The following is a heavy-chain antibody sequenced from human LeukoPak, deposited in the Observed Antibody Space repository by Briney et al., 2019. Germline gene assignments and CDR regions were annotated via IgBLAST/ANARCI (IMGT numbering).Heavy chain of an antibody. CDR3: ARDTDYDFWSGYYGSEGAFDI. D-gene: IGHD3-3*01. CDR2: IYYSGST. V-gene: IGHV4-39*07. CDR1: GGSISSSSYY. Sequence: SETLSLTCTVSGGSISSSSYYWGWIRQPPGKGLEWIGSIYYSGSTYYNPSLKSRVTISVDTSKNQFSLKLSSVTAADTAVYYCARDTDYDFWSGYYGSEGAFDIWGQGTMVTVSS. J-gene: IGHJ3*02.